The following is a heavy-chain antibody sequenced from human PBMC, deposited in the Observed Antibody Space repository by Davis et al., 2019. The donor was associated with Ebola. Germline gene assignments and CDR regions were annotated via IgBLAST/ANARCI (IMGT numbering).Heavy chain of an antibody. D-gene: IGHD3-3*01. CDR1: GYTFTGYY. V-gene: IGHV1-2*04. CDR3: ARRITIFGVAPHDAFDI. CDR2: INPNSGGT. Sequence: ASVKVSCKASGYTFTGYYMHWVRQAPGQGLEWMGWINPNSGGTNYAQKFQGWVTMTRDTSISTAYMELSRLRSDDTAVYYCARRITIFGVAPHDAFDIWGQGTMVTVSS. J-gene: IGHJ3*02.